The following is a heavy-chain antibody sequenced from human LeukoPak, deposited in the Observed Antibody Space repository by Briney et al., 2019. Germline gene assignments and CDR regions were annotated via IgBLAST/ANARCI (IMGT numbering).Heavy chain of an antibody. J-gene: IGHJ5*02. D-gene: IGHD6-13*01. CDR2: MNPNSGNT. CDR3: ARLGIAAAGPKYNWFDP. CDR1: GYTFTSYD. Sequence: ASVKVSCKASGYTFTSYDINWVRQATGQGLEWMGWMNPNSGNTGYAQKFQGRVTMTRNTSISTAYMELRSLRSDDTAVYYCARLGIAAAGPKYNWFDPWGQGTLVTVSS. V-gene: IGHV1-8*01.